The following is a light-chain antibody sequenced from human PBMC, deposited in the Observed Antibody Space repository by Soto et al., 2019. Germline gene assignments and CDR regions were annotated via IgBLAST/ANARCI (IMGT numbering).Light chain of an antibody. CDR1: SVSSY. J-gene: IGKJ4*01. V-gene: IGKV3-11*01. CDR2: HAS. Sequence: SVSSYLAWYQQKPGQAPRLLIYHASNSATGIPARFSGSGPATDFTLTVSRLTPEEFGVSYCQELSYWPPQILGGGTKVDNK. CDR3: QELSYWPPQI.